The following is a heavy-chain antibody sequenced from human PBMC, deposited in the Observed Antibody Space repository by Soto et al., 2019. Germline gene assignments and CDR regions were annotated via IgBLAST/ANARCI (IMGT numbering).Heavy chain of an antibody. J-gene: IGHJ4*02. CDR1: GYTFTSYA. V-gene: IGHV1-3*01. D-gene: IGHD3-9*01. CDR3: ARGPYYDILTGYYFDY. Sequence: ASVKVSCKASGYTFTSYAMHWVRQAPGQRLEWMGWINAGNGNTKYSQKFQGRVTITRDTSASTAYMELSSLRSEDTAVYYCARGPYYDILTGYYFDYWGQGTLVTVSS. CDR2: INAGNGNT.